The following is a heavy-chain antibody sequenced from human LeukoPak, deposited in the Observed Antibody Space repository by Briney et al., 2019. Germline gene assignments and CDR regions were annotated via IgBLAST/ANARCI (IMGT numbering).Heavy chain of an antibody. CDR3: ARLNSIAAAGTWNDY. J-gene: IGHJ4*02. CDR1: GGSISSGSYY. V-gene: IGHV4-30-2*01. D-gene: IGHD6-13*01. CDR2: IYHSGST. Sequence: SETLSLTCTVSGGSISSGSYYWSWIRQPPGKGLEWIGYIYHSGSTYYNPSLKSRVTISVDRSKNQFSLKLSSVTAADTAVYYCARLNSIAAAGTWNDYWGQGTLVTVSS.